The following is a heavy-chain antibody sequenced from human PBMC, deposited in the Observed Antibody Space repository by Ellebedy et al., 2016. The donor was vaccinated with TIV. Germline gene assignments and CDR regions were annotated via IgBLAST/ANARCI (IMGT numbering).Heavy chain of an antibody. CDR1: GSTVSNNY. J-gene: IGHJ4*02. D-gene: IGHD1-14*01. CDR2: IYSGGIT. Sequence: PGGSLRLSCAASGSTVSNNYMSWVRQAPGKGLEWVSVIYSGGITYYAESVKGRFTISRDNSKNTLYLQTNSLRADDTGVYYCATSPSLGNWGQGTLVTVSS. V-gene: IGHV3-53*01. CDR3: ATSPSLGN.